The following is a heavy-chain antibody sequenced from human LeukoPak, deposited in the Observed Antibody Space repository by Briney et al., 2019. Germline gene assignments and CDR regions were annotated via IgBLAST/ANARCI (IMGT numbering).Heavy chain of an antibody. J-gene: IGHJ4*02. CDR3: ARYVDTAMVRRRYYFDY. Sequence: SETPSLTCTVSGGSISSSSYYWGWIRQPPGKGLEWIGSIYYSGSTYYNPSLKSRVTISVDTSKNQFSLKLSSVTAADTAVYYCARYVDTAMVRRRYYFDYWGQGTLVTVSS. V-gene: IGHV4-39*01. CDR1: GGSISSSSYY. D-gene: IGHD5-18*01. CDR2: IYYSGST.